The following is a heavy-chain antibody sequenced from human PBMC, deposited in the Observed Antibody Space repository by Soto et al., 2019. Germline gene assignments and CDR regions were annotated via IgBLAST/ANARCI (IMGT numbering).Heavy chain of an antibody. CDR3: ARGVGYYYYGMDV. Sequence: GGSLRLSCAASGFTFSSYWMHWVRQAPGKGLVWVSRINSDGSSTSYADSVKGRFTISRDNAKNTLYLQMNSLRAEDTSVYYCARGVGYYYYGMDVWGQGTTVTVSS. V-gene: IGHV3-74*01. J-gene: IGHJ6*02. D-gene: IGHD1-26*01. CDR1: GFTFSSYW. CDR2: INSDGSST.